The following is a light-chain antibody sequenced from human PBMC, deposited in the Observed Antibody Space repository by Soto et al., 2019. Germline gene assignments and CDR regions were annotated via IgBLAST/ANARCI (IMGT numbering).Light chain of an antibody. CDR3: NSYTSSSTVV. CDR2: EVT. V-gene: IGLV2-14*01. CDR1: SSDVGGYNY. J-gene: IGLJ2*01. Sequence: QSALTQPASVSGSPGQSITISCTGTSSDVGGYNYVSWYQQHPGKAPKLMIYEVTNRPSGVSNRFSGSKSVNTASLTISGLQAEDEADYYCNSYTSSSTVVFGGGTKLTVL.